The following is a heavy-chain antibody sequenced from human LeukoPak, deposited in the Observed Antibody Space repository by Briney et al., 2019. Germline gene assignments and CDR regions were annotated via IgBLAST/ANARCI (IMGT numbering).Heavy chain of an antibody. D-gene: IGHD3-3*01. CDR2: IYYSGST. V-gene: IGHV4-31*03. CDR1: GGSISSGGYY. Sequence: SQTLSLTCTVSGGSISSGGYYWSWIRQHPGKGLEWIGYIYYSGSTYYNPSLKSRVTISVDTSKNQFSLKLSSVTAADTAVYYCASTWYPVTIFGMVIDYYYGMDVWGQGTTVTVSS. J-gene: IGHJ6*02. CDR3: ASTWYPVTIFGMVIDYYYGMDV.